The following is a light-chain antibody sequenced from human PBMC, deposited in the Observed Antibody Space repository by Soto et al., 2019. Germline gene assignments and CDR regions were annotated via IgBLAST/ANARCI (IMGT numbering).Light chain of an antibody. CDR1: SSDVGSYTL. CDR3: WSYAGSFTYL. V-gene: IGLV2-23*02. J-gene: IGLJ1*01. CDR2: EVS. Sequence: QSVLTQPASVSGSPGQSITISCTGSSSDVGSYTLVSWYQQHPGKVPKLMIYEVSKRPSGVSVRFSGSRSGNTASLTISGLQAEDVADYFCWSYAGSFTYLFGTGPKVTLL.